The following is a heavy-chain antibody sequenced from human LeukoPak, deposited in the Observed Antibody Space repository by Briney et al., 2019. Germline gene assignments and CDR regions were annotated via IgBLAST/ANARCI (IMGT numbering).Heavy chain of an antibody. CDR1: GFTFSSYG. CDR3: ARDHRNAGVFDY. D-gene: IGHD2-2*01. V-gene: IGHV3-30*02. J-gene: IGHJ4*02. Sequence: GGSLRLSCAASGFTFSSYGMHWVRQAPGKGLEWVAFIRYDGSNKYYADSVKGRFTISRDNSKNTLYLQMNGLRAEDTAVYYCARDHRNAGVFDYWGQGTLVTVSS. CDR2: IRYDGSNK.